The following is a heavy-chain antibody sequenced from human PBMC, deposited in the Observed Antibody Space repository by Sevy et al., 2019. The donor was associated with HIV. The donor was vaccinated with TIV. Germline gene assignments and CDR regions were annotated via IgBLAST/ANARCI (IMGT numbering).Heavy chain of an antibody. CDR1: GGSVSSGSYY. J-gene: IGHJ3*02. CDR3: ARASRLRFLGWPSGRAFDI. D-gene: IGHD3-3*01. V-gene: IGHV4-61*01. CDR2: IYYSGST. Sequence: SETLSLTCTVSGGSVSSGSYYWSWIRQPPGKGLEWIGYIYYSGSTNYNPSLKSRVTISVDTSKNQFSLKLSSVTAADTAVYYCARASRLRFLGWPSGRAFDIWGQGTMVTVSS.